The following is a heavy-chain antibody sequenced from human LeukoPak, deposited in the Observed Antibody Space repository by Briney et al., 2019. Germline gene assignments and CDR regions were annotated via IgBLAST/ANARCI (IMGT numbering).Heavy chain of an antibody. CDR2: ISGSGGST. CDR1: GFTFSSYA. CDR3: AKDPLTIVVVNFHGMDG. D-gene: IGHD2-2*01. J-gene: IGHJ6*02. Sequence: GGSLRLSCAASGFTFSSYAMSWVRQAPGKGLEWVSAISGSGGSTYYADSVKGRFTISRDNSKNTLYLQMNSLRAEDTAVYYCAKDPLTIVVVNFHGMDGWGQGTTVTVSS. V-gene: IGHV3-23*01.